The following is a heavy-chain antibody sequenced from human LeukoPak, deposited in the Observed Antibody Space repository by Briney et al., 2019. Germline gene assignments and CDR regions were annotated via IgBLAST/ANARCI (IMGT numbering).Heavy chain of an antibody. D-gene: IGHD5-18*01. CDR3: ARGTGYSYGYFGY. CDR2: IYYSGST. Sequence: SETLSPTCTVSGGSVSSGSYYWSWIRQPPGKGLEWIGYIYYSGSTNYNPSLKSRVTISVDTSKNQFSLKLSSVTAADTAVYYCARGTGYSYGYFGYWGQGTLVTVSS. V-gene: IGHV4-61*01. CDR1: GGSVSSGSYY. J-gene: IGHJ4*02.